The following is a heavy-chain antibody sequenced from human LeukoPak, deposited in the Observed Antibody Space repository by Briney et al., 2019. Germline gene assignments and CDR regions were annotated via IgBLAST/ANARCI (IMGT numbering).Heavy chain of an antibody. CDR2: IRHDGHT. CDR1: GYFSTAYY. Sequence: SETLSLTRTVSGYFSTAYYWGWIRQPPGKGLDWIASIRHDGHTYYNPSLKSQVTISIDMSRNQFSLKLSSVTAADTAVYYCARVTRRYYYGSGSWAFDYWGQGTLVTVSS. J-gene: IGHJ4*02. V-gene: IGHV4-38-2*02. CDR3: ARVTRRYYYGSGSWAFDY. D-gene: IGHD3-10*01.